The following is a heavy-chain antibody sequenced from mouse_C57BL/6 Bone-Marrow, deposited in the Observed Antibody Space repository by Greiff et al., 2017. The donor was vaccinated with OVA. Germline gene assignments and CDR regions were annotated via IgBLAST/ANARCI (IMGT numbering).Heavy chain of an antibody. CDR1: GFSFTSYG. CDR3: AKCDGYYWYFDV. V-gene: IGHV2-3*01. CDR2: IWGDGST. Sequence: VKVVESGPGLVAPSQSLSITCTVSGFSFTSYGVSWVRQPPGKGLEWLGVIWGDGSTNYHSAHISRLSISKDNSKSQVFLNLNSLQTDDTATYYYAKCDGYYWYFDVGVTGTTVTVSS. J-gene: IGHJ1*02. D-gene: IGHD2-3*01.